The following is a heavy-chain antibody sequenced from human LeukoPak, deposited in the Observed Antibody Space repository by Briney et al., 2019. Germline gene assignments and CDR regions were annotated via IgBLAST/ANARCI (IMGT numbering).Heavy chain of an antibody. J-gene: IGHJ4*02. D-gene: IGHD6-13*01. Sequence: GGSLRLSCAASGFTFDDYAMHWVRQAPGKGLEWVSGISWNSGSIGYADSVKGRFTISRDNAKNSLYLQMNSLRAEDTALYYCAKASIAAAGPSFDYWGQGTLVTVSS. CDR3: AKASIAAAGPSFDY. V-gene: IGHV3-9*01. CDR2: ISWNSGSI. CDR1: GFTFDDYA.